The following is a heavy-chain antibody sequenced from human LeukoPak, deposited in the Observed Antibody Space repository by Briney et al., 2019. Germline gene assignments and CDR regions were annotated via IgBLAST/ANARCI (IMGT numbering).Heavy chain of an antibody. J-gene: IGHJ4*02. V-gene: IGHV3-21*01. D-gene: IGHD3-3*01. CDR3: ARGTNWSPLDFDF. CDR2: IGSISNNYK. CDR1: GFTFSTYN. Sequence: GGSLRLSCEASGFTFSTYNMHWVRQAPGKGLEWVSTIGSISNNYKYYADSVKGRFTISRDNSKNSLYLQMNSLGAEDTAVYFCARGTNWSPLDFDFWGQGTLVTVSS.